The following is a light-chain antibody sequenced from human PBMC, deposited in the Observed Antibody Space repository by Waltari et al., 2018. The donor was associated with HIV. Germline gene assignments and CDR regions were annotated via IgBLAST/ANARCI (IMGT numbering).Light chain of an antibody. CDR3: QQYHGVPLT. J-gene: IGKJ4*01. Sequence: DIQMPQSPSSLSASIGDTVTMFCRGSQDISKSVSWFQKQPGKVPKLLVHGAFIVQRGVPSRCSGSGSGTEYTLTINGRQAEDFASYFCQQYHGVPLTFGGGTRVDI. CDR1: QDISKS. CDR2: GAF. V-gene: IGKV1-NL1*01.